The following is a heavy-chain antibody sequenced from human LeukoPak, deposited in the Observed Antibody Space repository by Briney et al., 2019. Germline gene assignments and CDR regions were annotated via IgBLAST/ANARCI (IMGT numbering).Heavy chain of an antibody. D-gene: IGHD1-26*01. Sequence: GSLRLSCAASGFTFSSYWMTWVPQAPGKGLEWVANIKQDGTEKYYVDSVKGRFTISRDNAKSSLYLQMDSLRGEDTAVYYCANAGPGLSYYAGYFDSWGQGTLVTVSS. CDR2: IKQDGTEK. J-gene: IGHJ4*02. CDR1: GFTFSSYW. CDR3: ANAGPGLSYYAGYFDS. V-gene: IGHV3-7*03.